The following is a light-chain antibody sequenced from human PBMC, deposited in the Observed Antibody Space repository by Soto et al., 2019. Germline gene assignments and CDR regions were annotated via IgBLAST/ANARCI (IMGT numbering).Light chain of an antibody. V-gene: IGKV3-20*01. CDR1: QSVSSN. CDR3: QQFGSSLWT. CDR2: GAS. Sequence: VLTQSPATLSLSPGERATLSCRASQSVSSNLAWYQQKPGQAPRLLIHGASSRATGIPDRFSGSGSGTDFTLTISRLEPEDFAVYYCQQFGSSLWTFGQGTKV. J-gene: IGKJ1*01.